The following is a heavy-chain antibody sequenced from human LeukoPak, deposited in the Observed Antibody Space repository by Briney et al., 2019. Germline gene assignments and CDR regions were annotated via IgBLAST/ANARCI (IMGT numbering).Heavy chain of an antibody. D-gene: IGHD4-11*01. CDR3: AKERMTTTSFDY. J-gene: IGHJ4*02. CDR1: GFTFSTYA. Sequence: GGSLRLSCAASGFTFSTYAMNWVRQATGKGVEGVSDISGSGGTTHYADSVKGRFTIYRDNSKNTLYLQMNSLRAEDTAVYYCAKERMTTTSFDYWGQGTLVTVSS. V-gene: IGHV3-23*01. CDR2: ISGSGGTT.